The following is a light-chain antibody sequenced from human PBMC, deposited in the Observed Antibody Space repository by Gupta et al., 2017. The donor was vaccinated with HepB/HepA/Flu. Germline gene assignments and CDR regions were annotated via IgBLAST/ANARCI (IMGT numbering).Light chain of an antibody. Sequence: DIQMTQSPSTLSAFVGDRVTITCRASQSISSWLAWYQQKPGKAPKVLIYKASNLESGVPSRFSGSGSGTEFTLTISSLQPDDFATYYCQHYNTYSWTFGQGTKVEIK. CDR2: KAS. CDR1: QSISSW. J-gene: IGKJ1*01. V-gene: IGKV1-5*03. CDR3: QHYNTYSWT.